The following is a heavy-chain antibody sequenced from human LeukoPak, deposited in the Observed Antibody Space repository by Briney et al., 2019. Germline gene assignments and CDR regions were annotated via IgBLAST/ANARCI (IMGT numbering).Heavy chain of an antibody. D-gene: IGHD2-15*01. CDR1: GYTFTSYY. CDR3: ARDSVSVEEVGYYYGMDV. V-gene: IGHV1-46*01. J-gene: IGHJ6*02. Sequence: ASVKVSCKASGYTFTSYYMHWVRQAPGQGLEWMGIINPSGGSTSYAQKFQGRVTMTRDTSTSTVYMELSSLRSDDTTVHSYARDSVSVEEVGYYYGMDVWGQGTTVTVSS. CDR2: INPSGGST.